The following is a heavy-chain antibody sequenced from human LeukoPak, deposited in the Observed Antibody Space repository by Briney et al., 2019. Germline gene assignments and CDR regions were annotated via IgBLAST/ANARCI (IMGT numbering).Heavy chain of an antibody. V-gene: IGHV3-23*01. D-gene: IGHD3-10*01. CDR1: GFTFSSYA. CDR3: AKDPLWFQEYYFDY. J-gene: IGHJ4*02. Sequence: PGGSLRLSCAASGFTFSSYAMSWVRQAPGKGLEWVSAISGSGGSTYYADSVKDRFTISRDNSKNTLYLQMNSLRAEDTAVYYCAKDPLWFQEYYFDYWGQGTLVTVSP. CDR2: ISGSGGST.